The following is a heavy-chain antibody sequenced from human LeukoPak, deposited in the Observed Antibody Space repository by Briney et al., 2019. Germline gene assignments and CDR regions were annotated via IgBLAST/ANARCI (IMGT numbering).Heavy chain of an antibody. V-gene: IGHV3-33*06. J-gene: IGHJ4*02. CDR2: IWSDGNNK. CDR1: GFTFSTYG. D-gene: IGHD1-26*01. Sequence: GRSLRLSCAASGFTFSTYGMHWVRQAPGKGLEWVADIWSDGNNKFYADSVKGRFTISRDTSKNTLYLQMNSLRAEDTAVYYCAKHGHPSCVGYFAFDYWGQGTLVAVSS. CDR3: AKHGHPSCVGYFAFDY.